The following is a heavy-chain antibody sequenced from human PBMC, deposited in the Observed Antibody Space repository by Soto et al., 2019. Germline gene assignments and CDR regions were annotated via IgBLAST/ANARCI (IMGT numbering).Heavy chain of an antibody. CDR1: GDSVSSSSAA. J-gene: IGHJ4*02. V-gene: IGHV6-1*01. Sequence: PSQTLSLTCAISGDSVSSSSAARNWIRQSPSRGLEWLGRTYYRSKWYRDYAVSVKSRITINPDTSKNQFSLQLNSVTPDDTAMYYCARIVGASEHDYWGQGTLVTVSS. CDR3: ARIVGASEHDY. CDR2: TYYRSKWYR. D-gene: IGHD3-16*02.